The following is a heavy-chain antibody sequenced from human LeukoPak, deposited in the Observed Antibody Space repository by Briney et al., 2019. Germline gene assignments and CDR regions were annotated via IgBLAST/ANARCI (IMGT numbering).Heavy chain of an antibody. CDR1: VGSINNYY. J-gene: IGHJ4*02. D-gene: IGHD1-26*01. Sequence: SETLSLTCTVSVGSINNYYWSWIRQPPGKGLEWFGFVHSSGTTNYNPSLKSRVTISVDTSKNQFSLKLSSVTAADTAVYYCARRKVGAEEYYFDYWGQGTLVTVSS. CDR3: ARRKVGAEEYYFDY. V-gene: IGHV4-59*08. CDR2: VHSSGTT.